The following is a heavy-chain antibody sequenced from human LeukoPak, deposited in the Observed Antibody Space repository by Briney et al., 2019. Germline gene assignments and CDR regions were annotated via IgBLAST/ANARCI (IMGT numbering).Heavy chain of an antibody. D-gene: IGHD1-26*01. J-gene: IGHJ3*02. CDR3: AKDILWELLSAFDI. CDR2: ISWNSGSI. CDR1: GFTFDDYA. Sequence: GGSLRLSCAASGFTFDDYAMHWVRQAPGKGLEWVSGISWNSGSIGYADSVKGRFTISRDNAKNSLYLQMNSLRAEDTALYYCAKDILWELLSAFDIWGQGTMVTVSS. V-gene: IGHV3-9*01.